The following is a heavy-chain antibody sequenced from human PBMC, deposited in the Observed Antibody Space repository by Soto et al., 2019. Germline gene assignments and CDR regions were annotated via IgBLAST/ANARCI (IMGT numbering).Heavy chain of an antibody. CDR3: ARETQPLYYYSGMDV. Sequence: ASVKVSCKASGGTFSSYAISWVRQAPGQGLEWMGGIIPIFGTANYAQKFQGRVTITADESTSTAYMELSSLRSEDTAVYYCARETQPLYYYSGMDVWGQGNTVTVSS. CDR2: IIPIFGTA. V-gene: IGHV1-69*13. CDR1: GGTFSSYA. D-gene: IGHD2-2*01. J-gene: IGHJ6*02.